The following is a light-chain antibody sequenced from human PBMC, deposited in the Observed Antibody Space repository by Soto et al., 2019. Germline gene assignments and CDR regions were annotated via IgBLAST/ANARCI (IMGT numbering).Light chain of an antibody. CDR1: SSNIGSNP. CDR2: GNH. CDR3: AAWDDSLGILV. V-gene: IGLV1-44*01. J-gene: IGLJ2*01. Sequence: QSVLTQPPSASGTPGQRVTISCSGSSSNIGSNPVNWYQQLPGTAPKLLIYGNHQRPSGVPDRFSGSKSVTSASLAISGLQSEDEADYSCAAWDDSLGILVFGGGTKVTVL.